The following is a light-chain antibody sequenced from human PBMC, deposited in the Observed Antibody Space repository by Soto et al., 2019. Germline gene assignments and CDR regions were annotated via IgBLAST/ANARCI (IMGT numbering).Light chain of an antibody. CDR3: KTYAGSNTSD. J-gene: IGLJ1*01. CDR2: EVV. CDR1: MRDGGVYAS. V-gene: IGLV2-8*01. Sequence: QSVLTQPASGSGSAGQSITISCSGNMRDGGVYASVSWYQHPPGKAPRLIIYEVVQRPSGVPDRLSGSKSGNTASLTVSGLQAADEADDFCKTYAGSNTSDFGSGT.